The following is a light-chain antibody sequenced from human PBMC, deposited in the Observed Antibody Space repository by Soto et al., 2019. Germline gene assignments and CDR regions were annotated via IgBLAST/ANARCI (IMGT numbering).Light chain of an antibody. J-gene: IGKJ1*01. Sequence: IVLTQSPDTLSLSPGESATLSCRASQSVSNSYLAWHQQKPGQPPRLLIFGTSSRATGIPDRFSASGSGTDFTLTISRLEPEDCAVYYCQQYGSSQWTFGQGTKVEIK. CDR1: QSVSNSY. CDR3: QQYGSSQWT. V-gene: IGKV3-20*01. CDR2: GTS.